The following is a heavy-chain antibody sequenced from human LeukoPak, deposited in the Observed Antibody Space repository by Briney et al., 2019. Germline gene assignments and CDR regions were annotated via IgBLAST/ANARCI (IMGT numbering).Heavy chain of an antibody. CDR3: ARARYCSGTSCYFDY. Sequence: GGSLRLSCAASGFTFSNYWMSWVRQAPGKGLEWVANIKQVGSEKYYVDSVKGRFAISRDNAKNSLYLQMNSLRAEDLAVYYCARARYCSGTSCYFDYWGQGTLVTVSS. D-gene: IGHD2-15*01. CDR2: IKQVGSEK. CDR1: GFTFSNYW. V-gene: IGHV3-7*01. J-gene: IGHJ4*02.